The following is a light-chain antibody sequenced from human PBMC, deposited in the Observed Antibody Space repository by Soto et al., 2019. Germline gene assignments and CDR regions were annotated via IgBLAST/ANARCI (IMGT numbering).Light chain of an antibody. J-gene: IGLJ3*02. CDR3: SSYTSISLRV. Sequence: QSALTQPASVSGSPGQSISISCTGTSSDIGAYDYVSWYQQHPGRAPRLMIFEVTNRPSGVSNRFSGSKSGNTACLTISGLQAEDEANYYCSSYTSISLRVFGGGTKVTVL. V-gene: IGLV2-14*01. CDR2: EVT. CDR1: SSDIGAYDY.